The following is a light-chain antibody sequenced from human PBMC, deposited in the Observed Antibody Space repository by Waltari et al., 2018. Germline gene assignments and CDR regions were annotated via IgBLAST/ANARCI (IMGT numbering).Light chain of an antibody. Sequence: SALTQPASVSGLPGQSFTIFCTSATSDTGKYNTVYWYMQNPGKAPKVLIYEVTKRPSGISDRFSGSKSGNTASLTISGIQVEDEADYYCCSYAGRSSMIFGGGTKVTVV. V-gene: IGLV2-23*02. CDR1: TSDTGKYNT. CDR2: EVT. J-gene: IGLJ2*01. CDR3: CSYAGRSSMI.